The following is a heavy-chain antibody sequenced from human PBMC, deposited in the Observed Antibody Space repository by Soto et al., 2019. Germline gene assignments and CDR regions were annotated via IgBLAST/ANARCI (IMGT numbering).Heavy chain of an antibody. CDR3: ARSSPYIVVRKPTGNQDYYGMDV. CDR1: GGTFSNYT. CDR2: IIPVFGTT. V-gene: IGHV1-69*01. J-gene: IGHJ6*02. D-gene: IGHD2-2*01. Sequence: QVQLVQSGAEVKKPGSSVKVFCKASGGTFSNYTISWVRQAPGQGLEWMGGIIPVFGTTDYEQKFQGRLTITADGSTSTAYMKLSSLRSADTAVYYCARSSPYIVVRKPTGNQDYYGMDVWGQGTTVTVSS.